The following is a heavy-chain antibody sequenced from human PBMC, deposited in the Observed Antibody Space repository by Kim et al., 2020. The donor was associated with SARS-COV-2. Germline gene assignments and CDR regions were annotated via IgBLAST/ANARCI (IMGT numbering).Heavy chain of an antibody. D-gene: IGHD1-7*01. CDR3: AKTPYNWNYDYFDY. V-gene: IGHV3-23*01. Sequence: ADSVMGGFTLTRDNSKNTLYLRMNSLRAEDTAVYYCAKTPYNWNYDYFDYWGQGTLVTVSS. J-gene: IGHJ4*02.